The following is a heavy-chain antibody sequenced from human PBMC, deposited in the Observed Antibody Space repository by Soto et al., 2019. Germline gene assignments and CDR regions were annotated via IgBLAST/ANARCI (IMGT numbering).Heavy chain of an antibody. D-gene: IGHD6-6*01. CDR1: GGPFRRDS. CDR2: ISSSSSYI. V-gene: IGHV3-21*01. Sequence: XYQTLSDAPSGGPFRRDSRNSVPQKQGKGLELVSSISSSSSYIYYADSVKGRFTISRDNAKNSLYLQLNSLTAEDTAGYFCARVHRRSSAPIFWGQGPLVT. J-gene: IGHJ4*02. CDR3: ARVHRRSSAPIF.